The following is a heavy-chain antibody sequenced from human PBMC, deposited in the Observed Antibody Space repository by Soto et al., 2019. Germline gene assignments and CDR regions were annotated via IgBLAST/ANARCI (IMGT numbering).Heavy chain of an antibody. V-gene: IGHV1-69*02. CDR1: GGTFSSYT. CDR2: IIPIVAIA. CDR3: ASPHPGILVAGSSWYFDL. D-gene: IGHD6-19*01. Sequence: QVQLVQSGAEVKKPGSSVNVTCKASGGTFSSYTINWVRQAPGQGLEWMGRIIPIVAIANYAQKFQGRVTITADKSTSTVYMELSSLRSEDTAIYYCASPHPGILVAGSSWYFDLWGRGTLVTVSS. J-gene: IGHJ2*01.